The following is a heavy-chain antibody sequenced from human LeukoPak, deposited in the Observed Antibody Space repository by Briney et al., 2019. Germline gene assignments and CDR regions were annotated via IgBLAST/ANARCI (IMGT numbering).Heavy chain of an antibody. V-gene: IGHV4-39*07. D-gene: IGHD3-9*01. CDR1: GGSISSSSYY. CDR3: ARGYYDILTGYYQSPDY. CDR2: IYYSGST. J-gene: IGHJ4*02. Sequence: SETLSLTCTVSGGSISSSSYYWGWIRQPPGKGLEWIGSIYYSGSTYYNPSLKSRVTISVDTSKNQFSLKLSSVTAADMAVYYCARGYYDILTGYYQSPDYWGQGTLVTVSS.